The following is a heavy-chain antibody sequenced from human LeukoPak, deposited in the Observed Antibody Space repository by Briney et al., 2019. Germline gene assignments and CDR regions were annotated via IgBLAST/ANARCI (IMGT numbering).Heavy chain of an antibody. J-gene: IGHJ6*02. V-gene: IGHV3-9*01. Sequence: PGGSLRLSCAASGFTFDDYAMHWVRHAPGKGLEWVSGISWNSGSIGYADSVKGRFTISRDNAKNSLYVQMNSLRAEDTALYYCAREVRDSSSWYGDYYYYYGMDVWGQGTTVTVSS. CDR1: GFTFDDYA. CDR2: ISWNSGSI. CDR3: AREVRDSSSWYGDYYYYYGMDV. D-gene: IGHD6-13*01.